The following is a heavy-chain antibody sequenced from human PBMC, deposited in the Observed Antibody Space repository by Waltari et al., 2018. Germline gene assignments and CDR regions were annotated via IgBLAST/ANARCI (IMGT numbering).Heavy chain of an antibody. CDR1: GFTSGDYR. Sequence: EVQLVESGGGLVQPGGSLRLSCEASGFTSGDYRIHWVRQPPGKGLEWVSRINIDGGYISYTDSVKGRFTISRDNAKNTLFLQLNSLRAEDTAVYYCARKGGRGYPYGPFYYDHWGQGTLVTVSP. J-gene: IGHJ4*02. V-gene: IGHV3-74*01. CDR3: ARKGGRGYPYGPFYYDH. CDR2: INIDGGYI. D-gene: IGHD5-18*01.